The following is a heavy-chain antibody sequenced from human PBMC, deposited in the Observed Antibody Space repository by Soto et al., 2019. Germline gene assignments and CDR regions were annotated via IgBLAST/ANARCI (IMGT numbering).Heavy chain of an antibody. Sequence: LSLTCAVSGYSISSGYYWAWVRQSPGKGLEWIGNIYHDGNTHYNPSLKSLVSMSVDTSKNHFSLILTSVTAADTAVYYCARDLDQRWAYDFWGQGSLVTVSS. D-gene: IGHD4-17*01. CDR1: GYSISSGYY. J-gene: IGHJ4*02. CDR3: ARDLDQRWAYDF. CDR2: IYHDGNT. V-gene: IGHV4-38-2*02.